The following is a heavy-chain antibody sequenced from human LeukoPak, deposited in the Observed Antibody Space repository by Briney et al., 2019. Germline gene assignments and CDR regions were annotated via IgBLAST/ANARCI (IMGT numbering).Heavy chain of an antibody. J-gene: IGHJ4*02. CDR2: IIPIFGTA. V-gene: IGHV1-69*13. D-gene: IGHD3-22*01. CDR3: ARGPYDSSGYYNDY. Sequence: GASVKVSCKASGGTFSSYAISWVRQAPGQGLEWMGGIIPIFGTANYAQKFQGRVTITADESTSTAYMEPSSLRSEDTAVYYCARGPYDSSGYYNDYWGQGTLVTVSS. CDR1: GGTFSSYA.